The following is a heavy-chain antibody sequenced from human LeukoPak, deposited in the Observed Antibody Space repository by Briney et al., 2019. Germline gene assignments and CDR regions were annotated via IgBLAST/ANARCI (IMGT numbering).Heavy chain of an antibody. CDR1: GYTFTGYY. CDR2: INPNSGGT. V-gene: IGHV1-2*06. CDR3: ARDMTVGTYYYDSSGYIP. Sequence: GASVKVSCKASGYTFTGYYMHWGRQAPGQGLEWMGRINPNSGGTNYAQKFQGRVTMTRDTSISTAYMELSRLRSDDTAVYYCARDMTVGTYYYDSSGYIPWGQGTLVTVSS. J-gene: IGHJ5*02. D-gene: IGHD3-22*01.